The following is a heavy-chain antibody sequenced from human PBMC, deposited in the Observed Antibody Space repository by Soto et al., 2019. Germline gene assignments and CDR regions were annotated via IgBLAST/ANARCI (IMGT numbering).Heavy chain of an antibody. CDR3: ARDGGYSYGTEY. V-gene: IGHV4-34*01. Sequence: SETLSLTCAVYGGSFSGYYWSWIRQPPGKGLEWIGEINHSGSTNYNPSLTSRVTISVDTSKNQFSLKLSSVTAADTAVYYCARDGGYSYGTEYWGQGTLVTVSS. CDR1: GGSFSGYY. D-gene: IGHD5-18*01. J-gene: IGHJ4*02. CDR2: INHSGST.